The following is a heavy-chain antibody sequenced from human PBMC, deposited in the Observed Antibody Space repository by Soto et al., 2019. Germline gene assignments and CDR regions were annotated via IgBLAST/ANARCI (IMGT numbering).Heavy chain of an antibody. CDR2: IFPLTDIT. Sequence: ASVKVSCKASGGTFRNYPINWVRQAPGQGLEWMGSIFPLTDITDYSQNFQARLTITGDKSTSTAYMEMSSLTSEDTAVYYCARWAAGFDSWGQGTLVTVSS. CDR1: GGTFRNYP. V-gene: IGHV1-69*02. D-gene: IGHD6-13*01. J-gene: IGHJ4*02. CDR3: ARWAAGFDS.